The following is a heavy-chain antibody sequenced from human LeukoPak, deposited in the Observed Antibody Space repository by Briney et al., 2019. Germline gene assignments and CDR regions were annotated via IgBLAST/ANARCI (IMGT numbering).Heavy chain of an antibody. CDR2: ISYDGSNK. CDR1: GFTFSSYA. CDR3: ASTGGERDY. J-gene: IGHJ4*02. D-gene: IGHD3-16*01. V-gene: IGHV3-30*04. Sequence: GGSLRLSCAASGFTFSSYAMHWVRQAPGKGLEWVAVISYDGSNKYYADSVKGRFTISRDNSKNTLYLQMNSLRAEDTAVYYCASTGGERDYWGQGTLVTVSS.